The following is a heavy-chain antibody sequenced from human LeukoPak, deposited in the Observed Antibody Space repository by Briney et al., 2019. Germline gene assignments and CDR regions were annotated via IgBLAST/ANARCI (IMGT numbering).Heavy chain of an antibody. V-gene: IGHV3-21*01. D-gene: IGHD6-13*01. J-gene: IGHJ4*02. Sequence: GGSLRLSCAASGFTFSSYSMNWVRQAPGKGLEWVSSISSSSSYIYYADSVKGRLTISRDNAKNSLYLQMNSLRAEDTAVYYCARDVSSSRVGSPFDYWGQGTLVTVSS. CDR1: GFTFSSYS. CDR3: ARDVSSSRVGSPFDY. CDR2: ISSSSSYI.